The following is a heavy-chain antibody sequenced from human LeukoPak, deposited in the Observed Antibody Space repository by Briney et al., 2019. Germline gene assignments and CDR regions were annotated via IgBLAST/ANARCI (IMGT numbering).Heavy chain of an antibody. CDR3: AREPVPTYYYDSSGYLYYYYYMDV. J-gene: IGHJ6*03. CDR1: GGSISSYY. V-gene: IGHV4-4*07. D-gene: IGHD3-22*01. Sequence: PSETLSLTCTVSGGSISSYYWSWIRQPAGKGLEWIGCIYTSGSTNYNPSLKSRVTMSVDTSKNQFSLKLSSVTAADTAVYYCAREPVPTYYYDSSGYLYYYYYMDVWGKGTTVTVSS. CDR2: IYTSGST.